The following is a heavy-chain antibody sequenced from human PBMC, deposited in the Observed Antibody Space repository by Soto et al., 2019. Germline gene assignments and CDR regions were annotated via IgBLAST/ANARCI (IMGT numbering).Heavy chain of an antibody. V-gene: IGHV3-30*03. CDR2: ISYDGGLQ. D-gene: IGHD5-18*01. J-gene: IGHJ4*02. CDR3: VSDRGYGHASVPYS. CDR1: GFTFTSYG. Sequence: QAHLVASGGGVVQPGRSLRLSCAASGFTFTSYGMHWVRQAPGTRLEWVAVISYDGGLQHYADSVEGGFTISRDNSKNLVLLQMNSIRAEDTAGYYCVSDRGYGHASVPYSWGQGTLVSVSS.